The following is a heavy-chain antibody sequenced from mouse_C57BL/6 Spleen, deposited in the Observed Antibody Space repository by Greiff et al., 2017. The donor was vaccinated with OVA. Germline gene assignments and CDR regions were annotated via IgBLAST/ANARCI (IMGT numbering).Heavy chain of an antibody. CDR1: GYTFTSYW. Sequence: VKLVESGAELVRPGSSVKLSCKASGYTFTSYWMDWVEQRPGQGLEWIGNIYPSDSETHYNQKFKDKATLTVDKSSSTAYMQLSSLTSEDSAVYYCATSYGSSYIDYWGQGTTLTVSS. D-gene: IGHD1-1*01. CDR2: IYPSDSET. CDR3: ATSYGSSYIDY. J-gene: IGHJ2*01. V-gene: IGHV1-61*01.